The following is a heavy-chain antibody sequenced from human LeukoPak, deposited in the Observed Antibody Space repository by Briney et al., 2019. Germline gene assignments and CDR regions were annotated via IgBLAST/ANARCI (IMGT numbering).Heavy chain of an antibody. CDR2: IYHSGST. D-gene: IGHD1-1*01. Sequence: PSETPSLTCAVSSYSISSGYYWGWIRQPPGKGLECIGTIYHSGSTYYNPSLKSRVTISVDTSKNQFSLNLTSVTAADTAVYYCARAWNGNYFDYWGQGTLVTVSS. J-gene: IGHJ4*02. V-gene: IGHV4-38-2*01. CDR1: SYSISSGYY. CDR3: ARAWNGNYFDY.